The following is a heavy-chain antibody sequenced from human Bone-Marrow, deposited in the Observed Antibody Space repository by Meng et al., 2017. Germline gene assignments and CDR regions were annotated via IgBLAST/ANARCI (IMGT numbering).Heavy chain of an antibody. Sequence: GESLKISCAASGFTFSSYSMNWVRQAPGKGLEWVSSISSSSSYIYYADSVKGRFTISRDNSKNTLYLQMNSLRAEDTAVYYCARDGGSYGSVGYGMDVWGQGTTVTVSS. CDR2: ISSSSSYI. J-gene: IGHJ6*02. CDR3: ARDGGSYGSVGYGMDV. CDR1: GFTFSSYS. V-gene: IGHV3-21*01. D-gene: IGHD5-18*01.